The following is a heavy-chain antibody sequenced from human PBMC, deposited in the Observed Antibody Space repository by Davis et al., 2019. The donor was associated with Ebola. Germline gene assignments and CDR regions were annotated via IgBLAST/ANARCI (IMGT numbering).Heavy chain of an antibody. CDR3: ASIVGAADSG. CDR1: GGSFSGNY. CDR2: INHSGST. J-gene: IGHJ4*02. Sequence: SETLSLTCAVYGGSFSGNYWTWIRQPPGKGLEWIGEINHSGSTNYNPSLKSRVTISVDTSKNQFSLKLSSVTAADTAVYYCASIVGAADSGWGQGTLVTVSS. D-gene: IGHD1-26*01. V-gene: IGHV4-34*01.